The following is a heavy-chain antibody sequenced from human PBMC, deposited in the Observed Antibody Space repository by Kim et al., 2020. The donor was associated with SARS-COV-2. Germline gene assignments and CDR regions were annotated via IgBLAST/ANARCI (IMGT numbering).Heavy chain of an antibody. CDR1: GFTFSSYA. V-gene: IGHV3-30*04. CDR2: ISYDGSNK. CDR3: ARDTLPGLELRLDPWVYYGMDV. Sequence: GGSLRLFCAASGFTFSSYAMHWVRQAPGKGLEWVAVISYDGSNKYYADSVKGRFTISRDNSKNTLYLQMNSLRAEDTAVYYCARDTLPGLELRLDPWVYYGMDVWGQGTTVTVSS. D-gene: IGHD1-7*01. J-gene: IGHJ6*02.